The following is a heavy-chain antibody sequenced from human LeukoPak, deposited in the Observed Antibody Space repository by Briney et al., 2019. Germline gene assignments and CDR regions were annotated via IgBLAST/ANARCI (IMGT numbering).Heavy chain of an antibody. CDR1: GYTFTSYD. D-gene: IGHD3-10*01. CDR3: ARGYYGSGNFID. Sequence: ASVRVSFKASGYTFTSYDINWVRQAPGQGGEWMGWMNPNSGNTGYTQKFQGRVTMTRNTSISTAYMELSSLRSEDTAVYYCARGYYGSGNFIDWGQGTLVTVSS. J-gene: IGHJ4*02. CDR2: MNPNSGNT. V-gene: IGHV1-8*01.